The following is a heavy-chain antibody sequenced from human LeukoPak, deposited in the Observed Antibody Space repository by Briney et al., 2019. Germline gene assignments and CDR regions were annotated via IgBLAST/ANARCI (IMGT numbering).Heavy chain of an antibody. CDR2: ISRSGDDA. CDR3: ARVAEAAAFDY. CDR1: GFIFSNFG. J-gene: IGHJ4*02. V-gene: IGHV3-21*01. D-gene: IGHD6-25*01. Sequence: GGSLRLSCAASGFIFSNFGLSWVRQAPGKGLEWVSCISRSGDDAYYADSVKGRFTISRDNAKNSLYLQMNSLRVEDTAVYYCARVAEAAAFDYWGQGTLVTVSS.